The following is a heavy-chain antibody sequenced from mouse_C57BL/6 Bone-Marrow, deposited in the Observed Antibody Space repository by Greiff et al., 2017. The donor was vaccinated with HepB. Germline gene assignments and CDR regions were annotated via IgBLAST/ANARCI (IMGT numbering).Heavy chain of an antibody. CDR2: ISNGGGST. V-gene: IGHV5-12*01. D-gene: IGHD1-1*01. CDR3: ARHGYYGSSPYAMDY. J-gene: IGHJ4*01. CDR1: GFTFSDYY. Sequence: EVQGVESGGGLVQPGGSLKLSCAASGFTFSDYYMYWVRQTPEKRLEWVAYISNGGGSTYYPDTVKGRFTISRDNAKNTLYLQMSRLKSEDTAMYYCARHGYYGSSPYAMDYWGQGTSVTVSS.